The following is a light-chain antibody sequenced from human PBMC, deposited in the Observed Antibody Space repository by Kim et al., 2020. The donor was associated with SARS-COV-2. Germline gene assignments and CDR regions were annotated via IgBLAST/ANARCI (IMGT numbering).Light chain of an antibody. V-gene: IGLV2-11*01. CDR2: DVT. CDR3: CSYAGSDTLPYV. J-gene: IGLJ1*01. CDR1: NSDVGEYNY. Sequence: QSALTQPRSVSGSPGQSVTISCTGTNSDVGEYNYVSWYQQHPGKAPRLIIYDVTKRPSGIPDHFSGSRSGNTASLTISGLQAEDEADYYCCSYAGSDTLPYVFGNGTKVTVL.